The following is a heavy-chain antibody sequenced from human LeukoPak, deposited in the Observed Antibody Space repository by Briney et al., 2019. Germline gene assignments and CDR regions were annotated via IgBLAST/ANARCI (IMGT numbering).Heavy chain of an antibody. CDR1: GFTFSDYY. Sequence: GGSLRLSCAASGFTFSDYYMSWIRQAPGKGLEWVSYISSSGSTIYYADSVKGRFTISRDNAKNTLYLQMNSLRAEDTAVYYCAKEAPSIVSYFDYWGQGTLVTVSS. V-gene: IGHV3-11*01. CDR3: AKEAPSIVSYFDY. D-gene: IGHD2-15*01. CDR2: ISSSGSTI. J-gene: IGHJ4*02.